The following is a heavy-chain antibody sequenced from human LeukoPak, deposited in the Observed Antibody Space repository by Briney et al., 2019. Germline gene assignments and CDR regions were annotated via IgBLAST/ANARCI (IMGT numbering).Heavy chain of an antibody. CDR3: ARRPYSDSSGRLSDV. J-gene: IGHJ6*02. Sequence: PGGSLRLSCAASGFAFNSYNMNWVRQAPVKGLEWISYIGSSGSPTHYADSVRGRFTISRDNAKNSLYLQMNSLRDEDTAVYYCARRPYSDSSGRLSDVWGQGTTVTVSS. V-gene: IGHV3-48*02. CDR2: IGSSGSPT. CDR1: GFAFNSYN. D-gene: IGHD3-22*01.